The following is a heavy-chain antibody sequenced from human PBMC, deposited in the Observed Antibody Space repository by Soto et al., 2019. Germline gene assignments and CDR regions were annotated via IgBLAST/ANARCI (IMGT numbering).Heavy chain of an antibody. V-gene: IGHV3-74*01. CDR1: GFTFSTYW. D-gene: IGHD2-21*01. CDR2: ISPDGSSR. Sequence: GGSLRLSCAASGFTFSTYWINWVRQTPGKGLMWVSRISPDGSSRCYAASVEGCFTVSRDNTKNTQHLHMHSLTADDTAMYYCASWGHIVPVSLTDFDHWGEGTLVTVSS. CDR3: ASWGHIVPVSLTDFDH. J-gene: IGHJ4*02.